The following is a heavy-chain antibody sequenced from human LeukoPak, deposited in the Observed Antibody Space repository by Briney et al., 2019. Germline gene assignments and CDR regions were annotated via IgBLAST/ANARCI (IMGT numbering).Heavy chain of an antibody. CDR2: IYSGGYT. D-gene: IGHD1-26*01. J-gene: IGHJ4*02. Sequence: GGSLRLSCAASGFTVTSNYMTWVRQAPGKGLEWVSIIYSGGYTDYADSVKGRFTISRDNSKNTLYLQMNSLRAEDTAVYYCARRLEYSGSKGVFDYWGQGTLVTVSS. CDR1: GFTVTSNY. CDR3: ARRLEYSGSKGVFDY. V-gene: IGHV3-66*01.